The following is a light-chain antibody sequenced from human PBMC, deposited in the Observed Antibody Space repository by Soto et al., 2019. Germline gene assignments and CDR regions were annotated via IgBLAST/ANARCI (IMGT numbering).Light chain of an antibody. CDR2: KND. J-gene: IGLJ1*01. Sequence: QSVLTQAPSASGTPGQRVTISCSGTSSNIGRNTVNWYQQVPGAAPKLLIYKNDQWPSGVPDRFSGSKSDTSASLAISGLQSEDEADYFCAAWDDSLRAYVFGTGTKLTV. V-gene: IGLV1-44*01. CDR3: AAWDDSLRAYV. CDR1: SSNIGRNT.